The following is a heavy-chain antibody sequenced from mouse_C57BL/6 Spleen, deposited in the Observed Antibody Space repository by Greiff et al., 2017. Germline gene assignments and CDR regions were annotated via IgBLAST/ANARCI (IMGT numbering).Heavy chain of an antibody. CDR1: GFNIKNTY. Sequence: VQLKESVAELVRPGASVKLSCTASGFNIKNTYMHWVKQRPEQGLEWIGRIDPANGNTKYAPKFQGKATITADTSSNTAYLQLSSLTSEDPAIYYCARNYDYEGGDYFDYWGQGTTLTVSS. CDR3: ARNYDYEGGDYFDY. D-gene: IGHD2-4*01. CDR2: IDPANGNT. J-gene: IGHJ2*01. V-gene: IGHV14-3*01.